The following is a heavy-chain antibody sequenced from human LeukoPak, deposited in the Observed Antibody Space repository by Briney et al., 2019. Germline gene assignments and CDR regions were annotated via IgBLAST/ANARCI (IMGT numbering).Heavy chain of an antibody. CDR3: ARDWGGDMITFGGVIGPFDY. D-gene: IGHD3-16*02. CDR1: GGTFSSYA. CDR2: IIPIFGTA. Sequence: GASVKVSCKASGGTFSSYAISWVRQAPGQGLEWMGGIIPIFGTANYAQKFQGRVTITADKSTSTAYMELSSLRSEDTAVYYCARDWGGDMITFGGVIGPFDYWGQGTLVTVSS. V-gene: IGHV1-69*06. J-gene: IGHJ4*02.